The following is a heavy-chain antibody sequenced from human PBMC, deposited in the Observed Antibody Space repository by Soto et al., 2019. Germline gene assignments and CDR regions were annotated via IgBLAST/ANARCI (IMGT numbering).Heavy chain of an antibody. CDR2: IFSNDEK. CDR3: ARIMSIAVAGTGFDY. D-gene: IGHD6-19*01. CDR1: GFSLSNARMG. Sequence: SGPTLVNPTETLTLTCTVSGFSLSNARMGVSWIRQPPGKALEWLAHIFSNDEKSYSTSLKSRLTISKDTSKSQVVLTMTNMDPVDTATYYCARIMSIAVAGTGFDYWGQGTLVTVSS. J-gene: IGHJ4*02. V-gene: IGHV2-26*01.